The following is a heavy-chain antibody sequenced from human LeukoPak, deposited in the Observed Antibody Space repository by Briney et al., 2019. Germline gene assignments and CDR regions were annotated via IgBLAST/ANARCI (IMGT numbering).Heavy chain of an antibody. D-gene: IGHD5-24*01. CDR1: GYTFTSYA. V-gene: IGHV1-2*02. J-gene: IGHJ4*02. CDR2: ITPSGGT. Sequence: ASVKVSCKASGYTFTSYAIHWVRQAPGQGLEWMGWITPSGGTNYPQKLQGRVAITWDTSITTAYMDLSRLTSDDTAVYDCARDRYGDGFAHLDYWRQGALVTVSS. CDR3: ARDRYGDGFAHLDY.